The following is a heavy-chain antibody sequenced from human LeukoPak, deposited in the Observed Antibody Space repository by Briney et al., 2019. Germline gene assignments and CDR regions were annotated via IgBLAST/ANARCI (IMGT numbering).Heavy chain of an antibody. J-gene: IGHJ3*02. CDR3: ARVSRGQLIDAFDI. CDR2: IYSGGNT. V-gene: IGHV3-53*04. Sequence: PGESLRLSCAASGFTVTSNYMTWVRQAPGKGLEWVSVIYSGGNTYYADSVKGRFTISRHNSKNTLYLQMNSLRTEDTAVYYCARVSRGQLIDAFDIWGQGTMVTVSS. D-gene: IGHD6-13*01. CDR1: GFTVTSNY.